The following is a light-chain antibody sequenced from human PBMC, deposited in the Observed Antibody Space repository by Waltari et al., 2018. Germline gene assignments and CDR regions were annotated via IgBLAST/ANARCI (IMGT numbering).Light chain of an antibody. J-gene: IGLJ1*01. CDR2: DVS. Sequence: QSALTQPASVSGSPGQSITISYTGTSSDVGGYNYVSWYQQYPGKAPKLVIYDVSNRPSGASNRFSGSKSGNTASLIISGLQAEDEADYYCSSYTSSSLYVFGTGTKVTVL. CDR3: SSYTSSSLYV. CDR1: SSDVGGYNY. V-gene: IGLV2-14*03.